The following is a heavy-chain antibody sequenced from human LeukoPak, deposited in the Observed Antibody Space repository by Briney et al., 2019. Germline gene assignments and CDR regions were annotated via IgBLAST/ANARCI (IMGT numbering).Heavy chain of an antibody. CDR1: GYTFTSYC. Sequence: ASVKVSCKASGYTFTSYCISWVRQAPGQGLEWMGWINPNNGNTNYAQKFQGRVTMTTDTSSSTAYMELRSLKSDDTAVYYCSRIWGRYGYVRPGDGMVVWGQGTSITVSS. CDR3: SRIWGRYGYVRPGDGMVV. V-gene: IGHV1-18*04. D-gene: IGHD3-16*01. CDR2: INPNNGNT. J-gene: IGHJ6*02.